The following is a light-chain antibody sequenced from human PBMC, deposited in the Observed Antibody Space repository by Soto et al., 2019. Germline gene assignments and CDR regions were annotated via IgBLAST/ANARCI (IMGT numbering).Light chain of an antibody. CDR2: RAS. V-gene: IGKV2-30*01. J-gene: IGKJ1*01. CDR3: MQGTHWPPT. Sequence: DVVMTQSPLSLPVTLGQPASISCRSSQSLVYSDGIAYLNWFHQRPGQSPRRLIYRASNRDSGVPDRFSGSGSGTDFTLKISRVEAEDVGGYYCMQGTHWPPTFGPGNKVEIK. CDR1: QSLVYSDGIAY.